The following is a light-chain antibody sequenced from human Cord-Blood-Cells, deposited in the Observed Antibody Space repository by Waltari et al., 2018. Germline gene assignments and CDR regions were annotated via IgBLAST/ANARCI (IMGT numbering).Light chain of an antibody. CDR2: RNN. Sequence: QSVLTQPPSASGTPGQRVTIPCPGSSSNIGSNYVYWYQQLPGTAPKLLIYRNNQRPSGVPDRFSGSKSGTSASLAISGLRSEDEADYYCAAWDDSLSGQVFGTGTKVTVL. V-gene: IGLV1-47*01. J-gene: IGLJ1*01. CDR1: SSNIGSNY. CDR3: AAWDDSLSGQV.